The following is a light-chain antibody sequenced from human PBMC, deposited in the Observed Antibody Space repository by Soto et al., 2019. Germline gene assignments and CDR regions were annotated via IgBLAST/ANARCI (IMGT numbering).Light chain of an antibody. CDR3: QQLNSYPPWT. J-gene: IGKJ1*01. V-gene: IGKV1-9*01. CDR1: QGISSY. CDR2: AAS. Sequence: IQLTQSPSSLSASVGDRVAITCRASQGISSYLAWYQQKPGKAPKLLIYAASTLQSGVPSRFSGSGSGIDFTLTISSLQPEDFATYYCQQLNSYPPWTFGQGTKVEIK.